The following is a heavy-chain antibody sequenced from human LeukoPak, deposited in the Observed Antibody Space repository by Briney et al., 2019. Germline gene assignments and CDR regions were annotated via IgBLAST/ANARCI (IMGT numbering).Heavy chain of an antibody. D-gene: IGHD6-13*01. CDR1: GFTFSSYW. CDR3: ARDLWAWYSSSWWATPFDY. J-gene: IGHJ4*02. Sequence: SGGSLRLSCAASGFTFSSYWMSRVRQAPGKGLEWVANIKQDGSEKYYVDSVKGRFTISRDNAKNSLYLQMNSLRAEDTAVYYCARDLWAWYSSSWWATPFDYWGQGTLVTVSS. V-gene: IGHV3-7*01. CDR2: IKQDGSEK.